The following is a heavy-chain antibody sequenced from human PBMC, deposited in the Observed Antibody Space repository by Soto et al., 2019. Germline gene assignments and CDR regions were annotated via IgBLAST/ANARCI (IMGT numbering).Heavy chain of an antibody. J-gene: IGHJ3*02. V-gene: IGHV3-33*01. Sequence: QVQLVESGGGVVQPGRSLRLSCAASGFTFSSYGMHWVRQAPGKGLEWVAVIWYDGSNKYYADSVKGRFTISRDNSKNTLYLQMNSLRAEDTAVYYCARDGRGYAEVHSDAFDIWGQGTMVTVSS. D-gene: IGHD5-18*01. CDR1: GFTFSSYG. CDR2: IWYDGSNK. CDR3: ARDGRGYAEVHSDAFDI.